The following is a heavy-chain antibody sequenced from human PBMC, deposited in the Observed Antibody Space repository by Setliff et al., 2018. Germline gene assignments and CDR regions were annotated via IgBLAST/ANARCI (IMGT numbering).Heavy chain of an antibody. CDR3: ARDWEQRGYYFDY. CDR1: GFTFSSYG. D-gene: IGHD1-26*01. J-gene: IGHJ4*02. Sequence: LRLSCAASGFTFSSYGMHWVRQAPGKGLEWVAVIWYDGTNKYYADSVKGRFTISRDNAKNSLYLQMNSLRAEDTAVYYCARDWEQRGYYFDYWGQGTLVTVSS. CDR2: IWYDGTNK. V-gene: IGHV3-33*01.